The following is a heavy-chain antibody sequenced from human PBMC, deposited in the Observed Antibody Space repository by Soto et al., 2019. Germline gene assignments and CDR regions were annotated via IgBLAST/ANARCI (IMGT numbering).Heavy chain of an antibody. J-gene: IGHJ4*02. CDR3: ARLLPAPIPAVPPDY. Sequence: QVQLVQSGAEVKKPGSSVKVSCKASGGTFSSYAISWVRQAPGQGLEWMGGIIPIFGTANYAQKFRGRVTMTADESTSTVYRELSSLRSEDTAVYYCARLLPAPIPAVPPDYWCQGTLVTGSS. D-gene: IGHD2-21*01. V-gene: IGHV1-69*01. CDR2: IIPIFGTA. CDR1: GGTFSSYA.